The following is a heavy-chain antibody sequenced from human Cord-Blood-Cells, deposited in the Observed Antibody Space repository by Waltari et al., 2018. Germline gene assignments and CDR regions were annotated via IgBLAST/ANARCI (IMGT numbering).Heavy chain of an antibody. Sequence: QLQLQESGPGLVKPSETLSLTCTVSGGSISSSSYYWGWIRQPPGKGLEWIGSFYYSGRTYYSPSLKRRVYISVDTSKNQFSLKLSSVTAADTAVYYCASSFGSGSYYWYFDLWGRGTLVTVSS. D-gene: IGHD3-10*01. J-gene: IGHJ2*01. V-gene: IGHV4-39*01. CDR1: GGSISSSSYY. CDR2: FYYSGRT. CDR3: ASSFGSGSYYWYFDL.